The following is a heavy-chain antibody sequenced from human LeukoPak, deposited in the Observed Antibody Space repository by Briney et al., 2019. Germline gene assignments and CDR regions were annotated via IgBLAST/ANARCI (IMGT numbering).Heavy chain of an antibody. CDR2: ISDTYDNT. CDR1: GFPFSIYA. D-gene: IGHD7-27*01. CDR3: ARNWGLDY. Sequence: HTGGSLRLSCAASGFPFSIYAMTWVRQAPGKGLEWVSVISDTYDNTYYADSVKGRFTISRDNSKNTVYLQMNRLRAEDTAIYYCARNWGLDYWGQGTLVTVSS. J-gene: IGHJ4*02. V-gene: IGHV3-23*01.